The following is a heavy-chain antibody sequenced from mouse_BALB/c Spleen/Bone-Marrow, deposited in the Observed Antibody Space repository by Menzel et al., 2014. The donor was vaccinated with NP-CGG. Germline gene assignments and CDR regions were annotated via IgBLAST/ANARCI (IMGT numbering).Heavy chain of an antibody. CDR1: GFTFSSYA. J-gene: IGHJ3*01. Sequence: EVHLVESGGGLVKPGGSLKLSCAASGFTFSSYAMSWVRQTPEKRLEWVATISSGGSYTYYPDSVKGRFTISRDNAKNALYLQMSSLRSEDTAMYYCARPRFAYWGQGTLVTVSA. V-gene: IGHV5-9-3*01. CDR3: ARPRFAY. CDR2: ISSGGSYT.